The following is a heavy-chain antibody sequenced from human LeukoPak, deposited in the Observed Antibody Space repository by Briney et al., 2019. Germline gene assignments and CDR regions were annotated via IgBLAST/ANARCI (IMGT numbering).Heavy chain of an antibody. V-gene: IGHV3-30*04. CDR2: ISYDGSNK. CDR3: ARAPIAAASFDY. D-gene: IGHD6-13*01. CDR1: GLTFSSYA. J-gene: IGHJ4*02. Sequence: PGGSLRLSCAASGLTFSSYAMHWVRQAPGKGLEWVAVISYDGSNKYYADSVKGRFTISRDNSKNTLYLRMNSLRAEDTAVYYCARAPIAAASFDYWGQGTLVTVSS.